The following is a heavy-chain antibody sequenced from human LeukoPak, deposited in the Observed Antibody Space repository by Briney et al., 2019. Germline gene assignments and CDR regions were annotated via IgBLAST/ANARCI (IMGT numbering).Heavy chain of an antibody. J-gene: IGHJ4*02. CDR2: FYTSGST. Sequence: SETLSLTCTVSGGSISSYYWSWIRQPAGKGLEWIGRFYTSGSTNYNPSLKSRVTMSVDTSKNQFSLKLSSVTSADTAVYYCARVGGTLISFDYWGRGTLVTVSS. V-gene: IGHV4-4*07. CDR1: GGSISSYY. CDR3: ARVGGTLISFDY. D-gene: IGHD3-16*01.